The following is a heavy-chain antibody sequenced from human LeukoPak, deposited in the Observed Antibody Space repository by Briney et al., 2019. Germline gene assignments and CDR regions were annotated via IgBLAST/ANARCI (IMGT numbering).Heavy chain of an antibody. Sequence: SETLSLTCTVSGGSISSYYWSWIRQPPGKGLEWIGYIYYSGSTNYNPSLKSRVTISVDTSKNQLSLKLSSVTAADTAVYYCARVVLWFGELSGHWGDWGQGTLVTVSS. CDR3: ARVVLWFGELSGHWGD. CDR1: GGSISSYY. V-gene: IGHV4-59*08. CDR2: IYYSGST. J-gene: IGHJ4*02. D-gene: IGHD3-10*01.